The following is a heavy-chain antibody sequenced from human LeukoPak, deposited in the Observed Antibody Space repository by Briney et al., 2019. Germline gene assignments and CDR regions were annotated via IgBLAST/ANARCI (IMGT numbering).Heavy chain of an antibody. V-gene: IGHV1-69*05. CDR3: ARIQLRDYYDSSGYYYRAFDI. CDR1: GGTFSSYA. CDR2: IIPIFGTA. Sequence: SVKVSCKASGGTFSSYAISWVRQAPGQGLEWMGKIIPIFGTANYAQKFQGRVTIATDESTSTAYMELSSLRSEDTAVYYCARIQLRDYYDSSGYYYRAFDIWGQGTMVTVSS. J-gene: IGHJ3*02. D-gene: IGHD3-22*01.